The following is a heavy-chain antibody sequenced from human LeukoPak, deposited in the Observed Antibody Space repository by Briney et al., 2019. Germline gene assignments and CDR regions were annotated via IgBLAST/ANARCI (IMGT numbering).Heavy chain of an antibody. CDR2: INHSGST. CDR1: GGSFSGYY. CDR3: ARGPNPFVRGVIRAWNY. V-gene: IGHV4-34*01. J-gene: IGHJ4*02. D-gene: IGHD3-10*01. Sequence: PSETLSLTCAVYGGSFSGYYWSWIRQPPGKGLEWIGEINHSGSTNYNPSLKSRVTISVDTSKNQFSLKLSSVTAADTAVYYCARGPNPFVRGVIRAWNYRGQGTLVTVSS.